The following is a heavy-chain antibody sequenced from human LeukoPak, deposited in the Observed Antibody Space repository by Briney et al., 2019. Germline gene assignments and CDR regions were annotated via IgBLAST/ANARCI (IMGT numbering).Heavy chain of an antibody. Sequence: PGGSLRLSCAASGFTFSSYAMSWVRQAPGKGLEWVSVIYSGGSTYYADSVKGRFTISRDNSKNTLYLQMNSLRAEDTAVYYCARYAQYCSGGSCYYWGQGTLVTVSS. CDR2: IYSGGST. J-gene: IGHJ4*02. CDR3: ARYAQYCSGGSCYY. D-gene: IGHD2-15*01. CDR1: GFTFSSYA. V-gene: IGHV3-66*01.